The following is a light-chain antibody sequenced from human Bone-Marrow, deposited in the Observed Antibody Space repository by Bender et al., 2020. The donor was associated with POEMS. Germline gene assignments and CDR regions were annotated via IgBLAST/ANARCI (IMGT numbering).Light chain of an antibody. CDR2: DVT. J-gene: IGLJ1*01. Sequence: QSALTQPASVSGSPGQSVTISCTGTSSEIGDRNYVSWFQQHPDTAPKLILYDVTKRPSGVSNRFSGSKSGTPAPLPISGLLPEDEAEYYCSSYTTTRTLVFGVGPNVTVL. V-gene: IGLV2-14*03. CDR1: SSEIGDRNY. CDR3: SSYTTTRTLV.